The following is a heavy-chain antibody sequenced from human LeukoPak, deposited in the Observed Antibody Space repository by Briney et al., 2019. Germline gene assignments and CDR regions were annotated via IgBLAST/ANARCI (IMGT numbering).Heavy chain of an antibody. Sequence: GASVKVSCKASGYTFTSYGISWVRQAPGQGLEWMGWISAYNGNTNYAQKLQGRVTMTTDTSTSTAYMELRSLRSDDTAVYYCAINVVVVAATGHWFDPWGQGTLVTVSS. J-gene: IGHJ5*02. CDR2: ISAYNGNT. D-gene: IGHD2-15*01. CDR1: GYTFTSYG. CDR3: AINVVVVAATGHWFDP. V-gene: IGHV1-18*01.